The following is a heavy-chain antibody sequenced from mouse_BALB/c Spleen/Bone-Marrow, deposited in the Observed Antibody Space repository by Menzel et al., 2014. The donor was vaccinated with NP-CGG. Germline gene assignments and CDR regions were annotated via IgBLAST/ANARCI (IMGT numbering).Heavy chain of an antibody. D-gene: IGHD1-2*01. CDR1: GFTFSRYV. Sequence: DVLLLQSGRGLVKPGGSLKLSCAVSGFTFSRYVMSWVRQTPAKRLEWVATINRGGSYTYYPDSVKGRFTISRDTAQNTLYLKMTSLRSEDTAMYYCAKCDRYGERDWFDYWGQGTLVTVSA. V-gene: IGHV5-9-1*01. J-gene: IGHJ3*01. CDR2: INRGGSYT. CDR3: AKCDRYGERDWFDY.